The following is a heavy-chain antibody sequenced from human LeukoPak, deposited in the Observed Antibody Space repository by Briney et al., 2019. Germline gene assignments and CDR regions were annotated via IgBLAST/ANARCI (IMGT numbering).Heavy chain of an antibody. J-gene: IGHJ4*02. CDR2: FDPEDGET. V-gene: IGHV1-24*01. CDR3: ATDRGIVGAFLFDY. CDR1: GYTLTELS. Sequence: ASVKVSCKVSGYTLTELSMHWVRQAPGKGLEWMGGFDPEDGETIYAQKFQGRVTMTEDTSTDTAYMELSSLRSEDTAVYYCATDRGIVGAFLFDYWGQGTLSPSPQ. D-gene: IGHD1-26*01.